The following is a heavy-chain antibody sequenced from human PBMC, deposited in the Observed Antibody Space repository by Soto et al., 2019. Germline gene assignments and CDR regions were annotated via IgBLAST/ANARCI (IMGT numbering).Heavy chain of an antibody. CDR3: AKDYYDFWSGYAIGTLDY. Sequence: PGGSLGLPSGASGFTCSSYGMHWVRQAPGKGLEWVAVISYDGSNKYYADSLKGRFTISRDNSKNTLYLQMNSLRAEDTAVYYCAKDYYDFWSGYAIGTLDYWGQGTLVTVSS. D-gene: IGHD3-3*01. CDR2: ISYDGSNK. V-gene: IGHV3-30*18. J-gene: IGHJ4*02. CDR1: GFTCSSYG.